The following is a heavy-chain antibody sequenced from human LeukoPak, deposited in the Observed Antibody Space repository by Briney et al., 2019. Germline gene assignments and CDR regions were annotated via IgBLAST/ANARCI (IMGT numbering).Heavy chain of an antibody. CDR3: AKSLPHIGWFDP. J-gene: IGHJ5*02. CDR1: GGSISSSNW. Sequence: SETLSLTCTVSGGSISSSNWWSWVRQPPGKGLEWIGEIYHSGSTNYNPSLKSRVTISVDKSKNQFSLKLSSVTAADTAVYYCAKSLPHIGWFDPWGQGTLVTVSS. CDR2: IYHSGST. D-gene: IGHD2-21*01. V-gene: IGHV4-4*02.